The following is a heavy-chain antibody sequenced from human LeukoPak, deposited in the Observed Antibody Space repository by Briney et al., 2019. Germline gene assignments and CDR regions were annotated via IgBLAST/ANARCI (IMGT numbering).Heavy chain of an antibody. Sequence: GGSLRLSCAASGFTFSSYAMSWVRRAPGKGLEWVSAISGSGGSTYYADSVKGRFTISRDNSKNTLYLQMNSLRAEDTAVYYCAKDANCSGGSCYSLHAFDIWGQGTMVTVSS. CDR2: ISGSGGST. D-gene: IGHD2-15*01. J-gene: IGHJ3*02. CDR3: AKDANCSGGSCYSLHAFDI. CDR1: GFTFSSYA. V-gene: IGHV3-23*01.